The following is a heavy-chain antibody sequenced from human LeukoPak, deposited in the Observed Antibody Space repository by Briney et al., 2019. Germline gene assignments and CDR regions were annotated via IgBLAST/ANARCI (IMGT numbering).Heavy chain of an antibody. V-gene: IGHV4-61*02. CDR2: IYSSGAT. CDR3: ARESSGWVFDY. Sequence: SETLSLTCSVSGASISGGNYHWSWIRQPAGKGLEWIGRIYSSGATNYNPSFKRRATISEDTSKNQFSLKLTSVTAADTAVYYCARESSGWVFDYWGQGTLVTVSS. CDR1: GASISGGNYH. D-gene: IGHD6-19*01. J-gene: IGHJ4*02.